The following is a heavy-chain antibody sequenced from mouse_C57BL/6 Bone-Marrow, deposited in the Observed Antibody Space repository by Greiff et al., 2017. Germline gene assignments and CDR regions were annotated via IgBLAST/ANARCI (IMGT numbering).Heavy chain of an antibody. CDR1: GFSLTSYG. D-gene: IGHD2-4*01. J-gene: IGHJ4*01. CDR2: IWSDGST. CDR3: ARQGIYDDYDDYAMDY. V-gene: IGHV2-6-1*01. Sequence: VQLQQSGPGLVAPSQSLSITCTVSGFSLTSYGVHWVRQPPGKGLEWLVVIWSDGSTTYNSALKSRLSISKDNSKSQVFLKMNSLQTDDTAMYYWARQGIYDDYDDYAMDYWGQGTSVTVSS.